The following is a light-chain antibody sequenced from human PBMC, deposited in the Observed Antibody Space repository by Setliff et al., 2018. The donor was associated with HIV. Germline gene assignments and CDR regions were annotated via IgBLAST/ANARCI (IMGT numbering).Light chain of an antibody. CDR3: SSYISSSTL. Sequence: QSVLTQPASVSGSPGQSITISCTGTSSDVGGYNFVSWYQQHPGKAPKLIIYEVSNRPSGVSNRFSGSKSGNTASLTISGLQAEDEADYYCSSYISSSTLFGSGTKGTV. V-gene: IGLV2-14*01. CDR2: EVS. CDR1: SSDVGGYNF. J-gene: IGLJ1*01.